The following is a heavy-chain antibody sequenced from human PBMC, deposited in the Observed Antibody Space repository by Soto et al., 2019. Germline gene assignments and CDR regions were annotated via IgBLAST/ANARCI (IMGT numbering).Heavy chain of an antibody. CDR1: GGSISSSNW. Sequence: PSETLSLTCAVSGGSISSSNWWSWVRQPPGKGLEWIGEIYHSGSTNYNPSLKSRVTISVDKSKNQFSLKLSSVTAADTAVYYCASRIAVAGSTNWFDPWGQGPLVTVSS. J-gene: IGHJ5*02. V-gene: IGHV4-4*02. CDR3: ASRIAVAGSTNWFDP. CDR2: IYHSGST. D-gene: IGHD6-19*01.